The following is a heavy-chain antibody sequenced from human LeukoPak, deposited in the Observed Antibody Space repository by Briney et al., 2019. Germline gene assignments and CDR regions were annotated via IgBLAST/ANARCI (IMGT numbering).Heavy chain of an antibody. CDR3: ARDTSRWGELHDAFDI. CDR2: IYHSGST. V-gene: IGHV4-38-2*02. D-gene: IGHD1-26*01. Sequence: SETLSLTCTVSGYSISSGYYWGWLRQPPGKGQEWIGSIYHSGSTYYNPSLKSQVTISVDTSKNQFSLKLRSVTAADTAVYYCARDTSRWGELHDAFDIWGQGTMVTVSS. CDR1: GYSISSGYY. J-gene: IGHJ3*02.